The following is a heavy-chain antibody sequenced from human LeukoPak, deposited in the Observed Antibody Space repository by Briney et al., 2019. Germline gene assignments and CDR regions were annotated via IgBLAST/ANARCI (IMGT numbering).Heavy chain of an antibody. CDR1: GYTFTGYY. V-gene: IGHV1-2*02. J-gene: IGHJ4*02. Sequence: GASVKVSCKASGYTFTGYYMHWVRQAPGQGLEWMGWINPNSGGTNYAQKFQGRVTMTRDTSISTAYMELSRLRSDDTAVYYCAILYYYDSSGYSYYFDYWGQGTLVTVSS. D-gene: IGHD3-22*01. CDR2: INPNSGGT. CDR3: AILYYYDSSGYSYYFDY.